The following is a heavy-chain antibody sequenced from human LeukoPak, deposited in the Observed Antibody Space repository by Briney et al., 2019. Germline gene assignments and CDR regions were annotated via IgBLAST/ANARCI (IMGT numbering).Heavy chain of an antibody. CDR3: ARGPLNTEVFNPYYYYYYMDV. V-gene: IGHV1-8*01. CDR1: GYTFTSYD. Sequence: GASVKVSCKASGYTFTSYDINWVRQATGQGLEWMGWMNPNSGNTGYAQKFQGRVTMTRNTSISTAYMELSSLRSEDTAVYYCARGPLNTEVFNPYYYYYYMDVWGKGTTVTVSS. D-gene: IGHD2-2*02. J-gene: IGHJ6*03. CDR2: MNPNSGNT.